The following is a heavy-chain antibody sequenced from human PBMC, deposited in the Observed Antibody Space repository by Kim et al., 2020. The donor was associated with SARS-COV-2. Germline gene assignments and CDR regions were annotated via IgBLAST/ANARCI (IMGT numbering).Heavy chain of an antibody. CDR1: GFTFSSYG. D-gene: IGHD2-2*01. Sequence: GGSLRLSCAASGFTFSSYGMHWVRQAPGKGLEWVAVIWYDGSNKYYADSVKGRFTISRDNSKNTLYLQMNSLRAEDTAVYYCGGVVPAAMSSSYYYGMDVWGQGTTVTVSS. CDR3: GGVVPAAMSSSYYYGMDV. J-gene: IGHJ6*02. CDR2: IWYDGSNK. V-gene: IGHV3-33*01.